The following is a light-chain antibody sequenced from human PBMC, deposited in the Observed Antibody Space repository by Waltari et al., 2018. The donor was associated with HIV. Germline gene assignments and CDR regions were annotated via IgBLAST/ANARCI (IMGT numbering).Light chain of an antibody. CDR1: VLAKSY. Sequence: SYELTQPSSVSVSPGQTTRITCSGDVLAKSYGRWFQQKPGRAPVVMIYKDNERPPGIPERFSGSSSGTTVTLTISGAQIEDEADYYCYSAADNMGVFGGGTKLTVL. V-gene: IGLV3-27*01. CDR3: YSAADNMGV. J-gene: IGLJ3*02. CDR2: KDN.